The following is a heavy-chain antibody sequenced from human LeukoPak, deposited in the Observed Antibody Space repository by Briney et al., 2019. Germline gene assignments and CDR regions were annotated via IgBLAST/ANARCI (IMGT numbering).Heavy chain of an antibody. CDR2: IKSKSSGGTT. J-gene: IGHJ4*02. V-gene: IGHV3-15*01. CDR3: STMPALRDY. Sequence: GGSLRLSCAASGFTFSSYIMNWVRQAPGKGLEWVARIKSKSSGGTTDYAAPVKGRFTVSRDDSKNTLYLQMSSLETGDTAVYYCSTMPALRDYWGLGTLVTVSS. D-gene: IGHD2-2*01. CDR1: GFTFSSYI.